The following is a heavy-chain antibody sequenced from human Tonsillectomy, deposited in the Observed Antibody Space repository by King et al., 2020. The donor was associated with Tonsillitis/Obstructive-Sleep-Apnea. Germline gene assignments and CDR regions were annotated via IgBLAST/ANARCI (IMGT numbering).Heavy chain of an antibody. V-gene: IGHV4-34*01. CDR2: INHSGST. J-gene: IGHJ4*02. CDR1: VGSFSGYY. CDR3: ARAGDSSSWYPNFDY. Sequence: VQLQQWGAGLLKPSETLSLTCAVYVGSFSGYYWSWIRQPPGKGLEWIGEINHSGSTNYNPSLKSRVTISVDTSKNQFSLKLNSVTAADTAVYYCARAGDSSSWYPNFDYWDQGALVTVSS. D-gene: IGHD6-13*01.